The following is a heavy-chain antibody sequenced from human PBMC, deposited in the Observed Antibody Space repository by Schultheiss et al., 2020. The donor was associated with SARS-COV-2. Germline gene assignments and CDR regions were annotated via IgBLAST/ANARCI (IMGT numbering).Heavy chain of an antibody. V-gene: IGHV3-9*01. CDR1: GFTFDDYA. J-gene: IGHJ4*02. CDR3: ARLWRLCFDY. Sequence: SLKISCAASGFTFDDYAMHWVRQAPGKGLEWVSGISWNSGSIGYADSVKGRFTISRDNAKNSLYLQMNSLRAEDTAVYYCARLWRLCFDYWGQGTLVTVSS. CDR2: ISWNSGSI. D-gene: IGHD2-21*01.